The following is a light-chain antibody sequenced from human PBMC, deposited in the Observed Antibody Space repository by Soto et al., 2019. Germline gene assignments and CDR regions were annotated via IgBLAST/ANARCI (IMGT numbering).Light chain of an antibody. CDR1: GSDVGGYNF. CDR3: SSYTSNTTRV. V-gene: IGLV2-14*01. J-gene: IGLJ3*02. CDR2: EIS. Sequence: QSALTQPASVSGSLGQAITISCTGTGSDVGGYNFVSWYQQYPGKAPKLMIFEISDRPSGVSNRFSGSKSGNTASLTISGLQAEDEADYYCSSYTSNTTRVFGGGTKLTVL.